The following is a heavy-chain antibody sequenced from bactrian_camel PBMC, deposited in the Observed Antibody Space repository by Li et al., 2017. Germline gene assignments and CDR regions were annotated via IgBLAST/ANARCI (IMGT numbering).Heavy chain of an antibody. CDR1: GITFSMYA. D-gene: IGHD1*01. CDR3: ALSPWNSERP. CDR2: ISRDGDRI. Sequence: VQLVESGGGSVQAGGSLRLSCLASGITFSMYAMTWVRQAPGKGLEWVAEISRDGDRIWYANSVKGRFTISRDNTKKTVYLQSNNLRTEDTAMYYCALSPWNSERPRGQGTQVTVS. V-gene: IGHV3S40*01. J-gene: IGHJ4*01.